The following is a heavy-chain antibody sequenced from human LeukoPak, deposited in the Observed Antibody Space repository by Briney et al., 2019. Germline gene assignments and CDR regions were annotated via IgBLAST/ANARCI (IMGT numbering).Heavy chain of an antibody. CDR1: GFTFSSYG. Sequence: GGSLRLSCAASGFTFSSYGMHWVRQAPGKGLEWVAFIRYDGSNKYYADSVKGRFTISRDNSKNTLYLQMNSLRAEDTAVYYCAKDTNDFWSGYSSLGIDYWGQGTLVTVSS. CDR3: AKDTNDFWSGYSSLGIDY. D-gene: IGHD3-3*01. CDR2: IRYDGSNK. V-gene: IGHV3-30*02. J-gene: IGHJ4*02.